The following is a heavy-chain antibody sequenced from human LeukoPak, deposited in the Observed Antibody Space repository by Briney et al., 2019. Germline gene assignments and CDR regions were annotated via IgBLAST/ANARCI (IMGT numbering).Heavy chain of an antibody. CDR2: INPSGGST. V-gene: IGHV1-46*01. Sequence: ASVKVSCKASGYTFTSYYMHWVRQAPGQGLEWMGIINPSGGSTSYAQKFQGRVTMTRDTSTSTVYMELSSLRSEDTAVYYCASSFGIIVPVDYRGQGTLVTVSS. J-gene: IGHJ4*02. CDR1: GYTFTSYY. CDR3: ASSFGIIVPVDY. D-gene: IGHD2-2*01.